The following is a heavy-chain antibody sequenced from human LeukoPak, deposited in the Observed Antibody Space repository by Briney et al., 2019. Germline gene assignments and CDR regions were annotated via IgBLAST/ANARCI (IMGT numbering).Heavy chain of an antibody. Sequence: GGSLRLSXAASGFTFSSYAMSWVRQAPGKGLEWVSAISGSGGSTYYADSVKGRFTISRDNSKNTLYLQMNSLRAEDTAVYYCAKSAVSSTSCHSIDYWGQGTLVTVSS. CDR3: AKSAVSSTSCHSIDY. V-gene: IGHV3-23*01. D-gene: IGHD2-2*01. CDR2: ISGSGGST. CDR1: GFTFSSYA. J-gene: IGHJ4*02.